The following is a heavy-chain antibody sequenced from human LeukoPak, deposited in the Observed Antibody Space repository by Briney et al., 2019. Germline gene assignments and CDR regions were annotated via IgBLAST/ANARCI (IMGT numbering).Heavy chain of an antibody. D-gene: IGHD3-22*01. CDR3: AKAGYYDSSGHGAFDI. J-gene: IGHJ3*02. V-gene: IGHV3-23*01. CDR2: ISGSGGST. Sequence: GGSLRLSCAASEFTFSSYAMSWVRQAPGKGLEWVSAISGSGGSTYYADSVKGRFTISRDNSKNTLYLQMNSLRAEDTAVYYCAKAGYYDSSGHGAFDIWGQGTMVTVSS. CDR1: EFTFSSYA.